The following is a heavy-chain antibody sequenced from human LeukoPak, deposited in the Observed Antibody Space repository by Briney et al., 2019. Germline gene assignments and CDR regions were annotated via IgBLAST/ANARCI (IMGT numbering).Heavy chain of an antibody. CDR2: TNPNSGNT. V-gene: IGHV1-8*01. CDR1: GYTFTSYD. Sequence: EASVKVSCKASGYTFTSYDINWVRQATGQGLEWMGWTNPNSGNTGYAQKFQGRVTMTRNTSISTAYMELSSLRSEDTAVYYCATGTSKRMVRGVIIGDVFDYWGQGTLVTVSS. J-gene: IGHJ4*02. D-gene: IGHD3-10*01. CDR3: ATGTSKRMVRGVIIGDVFDY.